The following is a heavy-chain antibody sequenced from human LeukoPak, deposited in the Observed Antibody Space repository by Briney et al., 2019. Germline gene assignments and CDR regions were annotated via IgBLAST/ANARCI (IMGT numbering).Heavy chain of an antibody. J-gene: IGHJ4*02. D-gene: IGHD6-19*01. CDR2: ISYDGSNK. CDR1: GFTFSSYA. V-gene: IGHV3-30-3*01. Sequence: PGGSLRLSCAASGFTFSSYAMHWVRQAPGKGLEWVAVISYDGSNKYYADSVKGRFTISRDNSKNTLYLQMNSLRAEDTAVYYCARDIEQWLVRGFSDYWGQGTLVTVSS. CDR3: ARDIEQWLVRGFSDY.